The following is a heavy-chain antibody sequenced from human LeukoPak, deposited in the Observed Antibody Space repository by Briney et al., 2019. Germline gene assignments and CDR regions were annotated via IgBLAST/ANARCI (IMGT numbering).Heavy chain of an antibody. CDR1: GFTFSSYA. D-gene: IGHD3-3*01. CDR2: ISYDGSNK. Sequence: GRSLRLSCAASGFTFSSYAMHWVRQAPGKGLEWVAVISYDGSNKYYADSVKGRFTISRDNSKNTLYLQMNSLRAEDTAVYYCARDQRIWRGGYYGMDVWGQGTTVTVSS. CDR3: ARDQRIWRGGYYGMDV. V-gene: IGHV3-30-3*01. J-gene: IGHJ6*02.